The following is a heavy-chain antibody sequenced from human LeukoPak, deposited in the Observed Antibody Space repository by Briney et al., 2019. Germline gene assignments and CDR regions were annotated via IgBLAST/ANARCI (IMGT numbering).Heavy chain of an antibody. D-gene: IGHD6-13*01. Sequence: MASETLSLTCTVSGGSISSGDYYWSWIRQPPGKGLEWIGYIYYSGSTYYNPSLKSRVTISVDTSKNQFSLKLSSVTAADTAVYYCARLGIGMPIDYWGQGTLVTVSS. J-gene: IGHJ4*02. CDR1: GGSISSGDYY. V-gene: IGHV4-30-4*01. CDR2: IYYSGST. CDR3: ARLGIGMPIDY.